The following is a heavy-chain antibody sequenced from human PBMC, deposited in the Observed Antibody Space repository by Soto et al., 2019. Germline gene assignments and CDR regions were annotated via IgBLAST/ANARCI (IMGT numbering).Heavy chain of an antibody. J-gene: IGHJ6*02. CDR1: GFTFSSYG. Sequence: QVQLVESGGGVVQPGRSLRLSCAASGFTFSSYGMHWVRQAPGKGLEWVAGISYDGSNQYYADSAKGRFTISRDNSKXTLYLQLNSLRAEDTAVYYCAKSIFAYYYYYGMDVWGQGTTVTVSS. V-gene: IGHV3-30*18. CDR3: AKSIFAYYYYYGMDV. CDR2: ISYDGSNQ.